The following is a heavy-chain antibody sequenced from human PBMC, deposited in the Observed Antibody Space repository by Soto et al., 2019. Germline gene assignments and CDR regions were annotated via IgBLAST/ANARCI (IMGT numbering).Heavy chain of an antibody. Sequence: EVQLLESGGGLVQPGGSLRLSCVASGFNFRGYYMAWVRQAPGKGPEWVSGTSPASDNTQSADSVQGRFTISRDNSKNTLFLQMYSLRAEDTAVYYCAKDLHWYGMDVWGQGTTVTVSS. D-gene: IGHD1-1*01. CDR2: TSPASDNT. CDR3: AKDLHWYGMDV. V-gene: IGHV3-23*01. J-gene: IGHJ6*02. CDR1: GFNFRGYY.